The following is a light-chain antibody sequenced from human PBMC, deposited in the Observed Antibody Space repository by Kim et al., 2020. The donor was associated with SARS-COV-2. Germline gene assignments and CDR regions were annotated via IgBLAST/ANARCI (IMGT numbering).Light chain of an antibody. Sequence: SPGEGATLSCRASQSVGNSLAWYQQKTGQAPSLLIYGASTRATGIPARFSGSGSGTEFTLTISSLQSEDFAVYYCQQYDNWPPLTFGGGTKVDIK. CDR1: QSVGNS. CDR3: QQYDNWPPLT. CDR2: GAS. V-gene: IGKV3-15*01. J-gene: IGKJ4*01.